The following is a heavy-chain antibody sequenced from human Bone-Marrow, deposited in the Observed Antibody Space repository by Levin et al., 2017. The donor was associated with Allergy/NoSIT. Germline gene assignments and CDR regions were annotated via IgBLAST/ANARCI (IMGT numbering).Heavy chain of an antibody. D-gene: IGHD5-12*01. CDR1: GFAFTTYW. J-gene: IGHJ5*02. CDR2: INSDGSTT. Sequence: QSGGSLRLSCAASGFAFTTYWIHWVRQAPGKGLVWLSRINSDGSTTNYADSVKGRFTISRDNARSTLYLQMNSLRAEDTAVYYCARGGRYTGYDSWGQGTLVTVSS. CDR3: ARGGRYTGYDS. V-gene: IGHV3-74*01.